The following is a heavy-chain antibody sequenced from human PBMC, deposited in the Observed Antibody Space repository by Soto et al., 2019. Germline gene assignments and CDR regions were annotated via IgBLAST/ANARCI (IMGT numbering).Heavy chain of an antibody. D-gene: IGHD4-4*01. CDR3: AAATVTTYYYGMDV. Sequence: SETLSLTCAVCGGSVCGYYWGWIRQPPGKGLEWIGEINHSGSTNYNPSLKSRVTISVDTSKNQFSLKLSSVTAADTAVYYCAAATVTTYYYGMDVWGQGTTVTVSS. CDR1: GGSVCGYY. V-gene: IGHV4-34*01. CDR2: INHSGST. J-gene: IGHJ6*02.